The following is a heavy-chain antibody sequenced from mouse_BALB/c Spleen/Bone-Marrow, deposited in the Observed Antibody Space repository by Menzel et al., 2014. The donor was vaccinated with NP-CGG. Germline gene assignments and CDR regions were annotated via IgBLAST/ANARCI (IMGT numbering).Heavy chain of an antibody. CDR2: IDPANGNT. D-gene: IGHD1-2*01. J-gene: IGHJ2*01. CDR3: ATYYYGYYFDY. V-gene: IGHV14-3*02. Sequence: VHVKQSGAELVKPGASVKLSCTASGFNIKDTYMHWVKQRPEQGLEWIGRIDPANGNTKYDPKFQGKATITADTSSNTTYLQLNSLTSEDTAVYYCATYYYGYYFDYWGQGTTLTVSS. CDR1: GFNIKDTY.